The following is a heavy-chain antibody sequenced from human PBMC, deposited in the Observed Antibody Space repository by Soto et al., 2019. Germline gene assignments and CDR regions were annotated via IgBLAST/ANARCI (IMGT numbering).Heavy chain of an antibody. CDR2: IYYSGST. CDR1: GGSLSSGGYY. V-gene: IGHV4-31*03. J-gene: IGHJ6*02. CDR3: ARWLQFGSYYGMDV. D-gene: IGHD5-12*01. Sequence: QVQLQESGPGLVKPSQTLSLTCTVSGGSLSSGGYYWTWIRQHPGKGLEWIGYIYYSGSTSYNPSLESRVTISVDTSKNQFSLKLSSVTAADTAVYYCARWLQFGSYYGMDVWGQGTTVTVSS.